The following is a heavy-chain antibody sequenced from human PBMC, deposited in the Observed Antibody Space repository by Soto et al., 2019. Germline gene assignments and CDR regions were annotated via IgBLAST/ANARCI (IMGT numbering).Heavy chain of an antibody. CDR1: GGSISSHY. V-gene: IGHV4-59*08. CDR2: IYYSGST. J-gene: IGHJ3*02. D-gene: IGHD2-15*01. Sequence: SETLSLTCTVSGGSISSHYWSWIRQPPGQGLEWIGYIYYSGSTNYNPSLKSRVTISVDTSKSQFSLKLSSVTAADTAVYYCASPYGSGGNCYSTAFDIWGQGTMVTVSS. CDR3: ASPYGSGGNCYSTAFDI.